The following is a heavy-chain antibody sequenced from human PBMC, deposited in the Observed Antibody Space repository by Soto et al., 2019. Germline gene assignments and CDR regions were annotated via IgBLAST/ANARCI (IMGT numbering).Heavy chain of an antibody. CDR3: AKDHCSSTSCYIDWFDP. J-gene: IGHJ5*02. CDR1: GFTFSSYA. CDR2: ISGSGGST. Sequence: PGGSLRLSCAASGFTFSSYAMSWVRQAPGKGLEWVSAISGSGGSTYYADSVKGRFTISRDNSKNTLYLQMNSLRAEDTAVYYCAKDHCSSTSCYIDWFDPWGQGTLVPVSS. V-gene: IGHV3-23*01. D-gene: IGHD2-2*02.